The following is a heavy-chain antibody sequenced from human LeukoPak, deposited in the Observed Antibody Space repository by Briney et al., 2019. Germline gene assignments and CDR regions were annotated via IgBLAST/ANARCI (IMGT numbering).Heavy chain of an antibody. CDR2: INPSSGST. V-gene: IGHV1-46*01. CDR1: GYTFTSYY. Sequence: ASVKVSCKASGYTFTSYYMHWVRQAPGQGLEWMGIINPSSGSTSYAQKFQGRVTMTRDMSTSTVYMELSSLRSEDTAVYYCARVRGVWAVAGYYFDYWGQGTLVTVSS. CDR3: ARVRGVWAVAGYYFDY. J-gene: IGHJ4*02. D-gene: IGHD6-19*01.